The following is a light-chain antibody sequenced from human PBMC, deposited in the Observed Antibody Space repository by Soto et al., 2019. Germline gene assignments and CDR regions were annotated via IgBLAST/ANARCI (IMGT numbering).Light chain of an antibody. Sequence: EIVLTQSPGTLSSSPGERATISCRASQSVSSSYLAWYQQKPGQAPRLLIYGASSRATGIPDRFSGSGSGTDFTLIISRLEPEDFAVYYCHQYDSSPLTFGGGTKVEIK. V-gene: IGKV3-20*01. J-gene: IGKJ4*01. CDR2: GAS. CDR1: QSVSSSY. CDR3: HQYDSSPLT.